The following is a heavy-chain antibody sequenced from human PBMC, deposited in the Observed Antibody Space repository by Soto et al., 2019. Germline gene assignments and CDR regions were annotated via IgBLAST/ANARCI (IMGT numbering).Heavy chain of an antibody. Sequence: QVQLVESGGGVVQPGRSLRLSCAASGFTFSNYGMHWVRQAPGKGLEWVAVISYDGSTKYYADSVKGRFTISRDNLKNTLSLQMNSLRAEDTAFYYCAGKGSSGWYSFDYWGQGTLVTVSS. V-gene: IGHV3-30*03. CDR2: ISYDGSTK. D-gene: IGHD6-19*01. J-gene: IGHJ4*02. CDR3: AGKGSSGWYSFDY. CDR1: GFTFSNYG.